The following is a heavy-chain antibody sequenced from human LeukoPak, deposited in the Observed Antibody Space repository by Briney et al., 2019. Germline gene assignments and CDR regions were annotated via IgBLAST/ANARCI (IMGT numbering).Heavy chain of an antibody. CDR2: IYYSGST. Sequence: SETLSLTYAFSGGSISSYYWSWLRQPPGKGLEWIGYIYYSGSTNYNPSLKSRVTISVDTSKNQFPLKLSSVTAADTAVYYCARVGVVEPTYYYYYYMDVWGKGTTVTVSS. V-gene: IGHV4-59*01. D-gene: IGHD2-15*01. J-gene: IGHJ6*03. CDR3: ARVGVVEPTYYYYYYMDV. CDR1: GGSISSYY.